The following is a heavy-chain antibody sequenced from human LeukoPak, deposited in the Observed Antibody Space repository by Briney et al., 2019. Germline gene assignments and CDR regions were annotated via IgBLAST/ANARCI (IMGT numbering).Heavy chain of an antibody. Sequence: SETLSLTCTVSGDSISTFYWNWIRQPPGKGLEWIGHIYYSGSTNYNPSLKSRVTISVDMSKNQFSLKLSSVTAADTAVYYCARDLLEQWLVQGGYNWFDPWGQGTLVTVSS. CDR3: ARDLLEQWLVQGGYNWFDP. D-gene: IGHD6-19*01. J-gene: IGHJ5*02. V-gene: IGHV4-59*01. CDR2: IYYSGST. CDR1: GDSISTFY.